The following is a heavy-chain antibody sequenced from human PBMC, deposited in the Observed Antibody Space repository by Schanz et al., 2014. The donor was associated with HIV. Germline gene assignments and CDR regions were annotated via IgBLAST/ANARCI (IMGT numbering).Heavy chain of an antibody. CDR1: AYSFSGYY. J-gene: IGHJ6*02. Sequence: QVQLVLSGAEVKRPGASVTVSCKASAYSFSGYYIHWVRQAPGQGLQWMGVINTNGGGTSDTLQGRVIITRDTSTRTVYMYLSNLRFEDSAVYYCAREKMDTGGLDVWGQGTTVTVSS. CDR3: AREKMDTGGLDV. CDR2: INTNGGGT. V-gene: IGHV1-46*01.